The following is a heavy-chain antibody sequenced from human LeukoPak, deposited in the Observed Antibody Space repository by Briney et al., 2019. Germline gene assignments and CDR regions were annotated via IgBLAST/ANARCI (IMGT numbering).Heavy chain of an antibody. CDR3: AKDRIYYYGSGSYDY. CDR1: GFTFDDYA. D-gene: IGHD3-10*01. CDR2: ISWNSGSI. Sequence: GGSLRLSCAASGFTFDDYAMHWVRQAPGKGLEWVSGISWNSGSIGYADSVKGRFTISRDNAKNSLYLQMNSLRAEDTALYYCAKDRIYYYGSGSYDYWGQGTLVTVSS. J-gene: IGHJ4*02. V-gene: IGHV3-9*01.